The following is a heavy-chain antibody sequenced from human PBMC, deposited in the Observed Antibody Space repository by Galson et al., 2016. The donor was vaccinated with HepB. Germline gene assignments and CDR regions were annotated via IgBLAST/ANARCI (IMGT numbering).Heavy chain of an antibody. CDR2: INAGNGNT. V-gene: IGHV1-3*01. Sequence: SCKASGYTFTRYTMHWVRQAPGQRLEWMGWINAGNGNTKYSQKFQGRVTITRDTSASTAYMELSSLESEDTAVYYCVNQRVGTLYYWGQGTLVTVSS. CDR3: VNQRVGTLYY. J-gene: IGHJ4*02. CDR1: GYTFTRYT. D-gene: IGHD1-26*01.